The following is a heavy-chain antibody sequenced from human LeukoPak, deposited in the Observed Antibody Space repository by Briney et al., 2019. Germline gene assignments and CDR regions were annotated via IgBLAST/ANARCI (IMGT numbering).Heavy chain of an antibody. CDR3: ARVLIAVAGTLDY. CDR2: IIPIFGTA. V-gene: IGHV1-69*06. D-gene: IGHD6-19*01. J-gene: IGHJ4*02. CDR1: GGTFSSYA. Sequence: SVKLSCKASGGTFSSYAISWVRQAPGQGLEWMGGIIPIFGTANYAQKFQGRVTITADKSTSTAYMELSSLRSEDTAVYYCARVLIAVAGTLDYWGQGTLVTVSS.